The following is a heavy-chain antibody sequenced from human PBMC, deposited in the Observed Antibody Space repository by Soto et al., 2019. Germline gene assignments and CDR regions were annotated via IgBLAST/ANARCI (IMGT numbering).Heavy chain of an antibody. CDR3: ARDPPGPYYYYGMDV. J-gene: IGHJ6*02. V-gene: IGHV1-18*01. CDR1: GYTFTSYG. Sequence: ASVKVSCKASGYTFTSYGISWVRQAPGQGLEWMGWISAYNGNTNYAQKLQGRVTMTTDTSTSTAYMELRSLRSDDTAVYYCARDPPGPYYYYGMDVWGQGTTVTVSS. CDR2: ISAYNGNT. D-gene: IGHD2-2*01.